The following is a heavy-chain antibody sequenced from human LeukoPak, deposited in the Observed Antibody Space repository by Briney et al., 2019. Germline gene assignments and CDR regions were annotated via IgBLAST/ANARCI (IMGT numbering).Heavy chain of an antibody. CDR2: ISGSGGST. CDR3: AKSRGSGSNMARGVNFDY. Sequence: GGSLRLSCAASGFTFSSYAMSWVRQAPGKGLEWVSAISGSGGSTYYADSVKGRFTISRDNSKNTLFLQMNTLRAEDTAVYYCAKSRGSGSNMARGVNFDYWGQGTLVTVSS. CDR1: GFTFSSYA. D-gene: IGHD3-10*01. J-gene: IGHJ4*02. V-gene: IGHV3-23*01.